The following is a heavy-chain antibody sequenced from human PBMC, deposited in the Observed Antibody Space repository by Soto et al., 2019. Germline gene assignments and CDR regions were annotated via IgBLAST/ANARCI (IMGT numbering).Heavy chain of an antibody. CDR1: GFTFSSYA. V-gene: IGHV3-23*01. CDR3: AKGSVGRLVRLSYFDY. D-gene: IGHD6-19*01. Sequence: PGGSLRLSCAASGFTFSSYAMSWVRQAPGKGLEWVSAISGSGGSTYYADSVKGRFTISRDNSKNTLYLQMNSLRAEDTAVYYCAKGSVGRLVRLSYFDYWGQGTLVTVSS. CDR2: ISGSGGST. J-gene: IGHJ4*02.